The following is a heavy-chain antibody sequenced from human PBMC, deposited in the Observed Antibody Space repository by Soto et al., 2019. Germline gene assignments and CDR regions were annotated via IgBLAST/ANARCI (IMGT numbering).Heavy chain of an antibody. CDR3: ARCDCSDGCCVFDP. J-gene: IGHJ5*02. Sequence: QVQLQESSPGLVKPSETLSLTCTVSGASISSADYYWIWIRQRPGQGLEWIGYIYYSGNTYYNPSLTSRVSRAADTSKKQMNLKLRSVTAAAAAVYDLARCDCSDGCCVFDPWGPGTLVTVSS. CDR2: IYYSGNT. V-gene: IGHV4-30-4*01. CDR1: GASISSADYY. D-gene: IGHD2-15*01.